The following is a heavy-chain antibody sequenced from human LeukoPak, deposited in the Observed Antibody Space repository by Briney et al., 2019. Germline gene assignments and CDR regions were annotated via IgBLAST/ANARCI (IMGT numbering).Heavy chain of an antibody. V-gene: IGHV3-33*01. Sequence: AGGSLRLSCAASGFTFSSDGMDWVRQDPGKGLEWVAVIWYDGSNKYYADSVKGRFTISRDNSKNTLYLQMNSLRAEDTAVYHCARDLYNWNDGGYFDYWGQGTLVTVSS. J-gene: IGHJ4*02. CDR2: IWYDGSNK. D-gene: IGHD1-1*01. CDR3: ARDLYNWNDGGYFDY. CDR1: GFTFSSDG.